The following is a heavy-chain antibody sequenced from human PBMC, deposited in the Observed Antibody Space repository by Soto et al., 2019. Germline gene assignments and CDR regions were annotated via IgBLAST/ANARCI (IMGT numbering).Heavy chain of an antibody. CDR3: VRRVASGHRSWFDP. V-gene: IGHV1-8*01. D-gene: IGHD2-21*01. CDR2: MNPNTGNI. CDR1: EDTFTHYD. J-gene: IGHJ5*02. Sequence: QVELVQSGAEVKKPGASVKVSCQASEDTFTHYDINWVRQATGQGLAWMGWMNPNTGNIDYAHKFQGRVTMTRDTTTSTVSMELSSLRSDDTAVYYCVRRVASGHRSWFDPWGQGTMVTVSS.